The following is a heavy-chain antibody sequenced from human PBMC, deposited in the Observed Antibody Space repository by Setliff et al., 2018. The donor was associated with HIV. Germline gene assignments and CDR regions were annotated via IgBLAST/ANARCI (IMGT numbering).Heavy chain of an antibody. CDR1: GFIFKNYD. CDR3: ARTRALTSRSHTLFHALDV. Sequence: GGSLRLSCAASGFIFKNYDMNWVRQAPGKGLEWVSFISISGFTTHYGDSVKGRFTVSRDNTRNSLSLQLNSLQAEDTAIYYCARTRALTSRSHTLFHALDVWGRGTPVTVSS. J-gene: IGHJ6*02. CDR2: ISISGFTT. D-gene: IGHD3-10*01. V-gene: IGHV3-48*03.